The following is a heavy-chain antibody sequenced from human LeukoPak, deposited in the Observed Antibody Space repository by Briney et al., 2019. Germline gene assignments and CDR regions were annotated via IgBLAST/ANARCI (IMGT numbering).Heavy chain of an antibody. D-gene: IGHD6-13*01. Sequence: GGSLRLSCAASGFTVSSNYMSWVRQAPGKGLEWVSVIYSGGSTYYADSVKGRFTISRDNSKNTLYLQMNSLRAEDTAVYYCARGPRVADYYYGMDVWGQGTTVTVSS. CDR1: GFTVSSNY. CDR2: IYSGGST. J-gene: IGHJ6*02. V-gene: IGHV3-66*01. CDR3: ARGPRVADYYYGMDV.